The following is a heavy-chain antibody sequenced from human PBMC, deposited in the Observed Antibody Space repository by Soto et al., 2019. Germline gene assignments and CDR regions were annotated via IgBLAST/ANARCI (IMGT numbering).Heavy chain of an antibody. Sequence: EVQLLESGGGLVQPGGSLRLSCAASGFTFSSYAMSWVRQAPGKGLEWVSAISGSGGSTYYADSVKGRFTISRDNSKNTLYLQMNSLRAEDTAVYYCAKEGRGIAARPNPANYYYYMDVWGKGTTVTVSS. CDR2: ISGSGGST. CDR3: AKEGRGIAARPNPANYYYYMDV. D-gene: IGHD6-6*01. J-gene: IGHJ6*03. CDR1: GFTFSSYA. V-gene: IGHV3-23*01.